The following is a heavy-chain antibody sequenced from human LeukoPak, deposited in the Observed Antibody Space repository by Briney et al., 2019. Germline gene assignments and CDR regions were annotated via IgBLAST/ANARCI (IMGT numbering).Heavy chain of an antibody. CDR2: ISYDGSNK. D-gene: IGHD3-22*01. J-gene: IGHJ5*02. CDR3: ARLYYYDSSGYPFFSWFDP. CDR1: GFTFSRYG. Sequence: GGSLRLSCAASGFTFSRYGMHWVRQAPGKGLEWVTFISYDGSNKYYADSVKGRFTISRDNSKNTLYLQMNSLRAEDTAVYYCARLYYYDSSGYPFFSWFDPWGQGTLVTVSS. V-gene: IGHV3-30*03.